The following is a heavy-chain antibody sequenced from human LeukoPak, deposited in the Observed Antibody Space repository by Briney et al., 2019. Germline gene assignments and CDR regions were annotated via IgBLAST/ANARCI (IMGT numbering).Heavy chain of an antibody. CDR2: INHSGRI. CDR1: GGSFRRYY. J-gene: IGHJ4*02. V-gene: IGHV4-34*01. D-gene: IGHD3-16*02. Sequence: SETLSLTXAVYGGSFRRYYWSWIRQPPGKGLEWIGEINHSGRINFNSSLKSRVTISVDTSKNQLSLKLSSVTAADTAVYYCARGGIMITFGGVIIPLPLDYWGQGTLVTVSS. CDR3: ARGGIMITFGGVIIPLPLDY.